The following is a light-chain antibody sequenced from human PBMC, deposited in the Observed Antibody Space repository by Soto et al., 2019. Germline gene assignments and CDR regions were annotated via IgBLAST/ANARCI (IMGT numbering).Light chain of an antibody. Sequence: DIQMTQSPSTLSASVGDRVTITCRASQSISDWLAWFQLKPGKAPKLLIYDASSLESGVPQRFSGSGSGTEFTLTISSLQTDDFSTYYCQQYHSYWTFGQGTKVDIK. V-gene: IGKV1-5*01. J-gene: IGKJ1*01. CDR1: QSISDW. CDR2: DAS. CDR3: QQYHSYWT.